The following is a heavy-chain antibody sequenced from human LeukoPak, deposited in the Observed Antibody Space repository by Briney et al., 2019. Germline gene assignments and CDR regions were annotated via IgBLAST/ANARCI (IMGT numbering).Heavy chain of an antibody. J-gene: IGHJ5*02. D-gene: IGHD2-2*01. CDR3: AREEVPAADNWFDP. V-gene: IGHV3-74*01. CDR2: ISSDGSTT. CDR1: GFTFSSYW. Sequence: PGGSLRLSCAASGFTFSSYWMHWVRQVPGKGLVWVSCISSDGSTTRYADSVKGRFTISRDNAKNTLYLQMNSLRAEDTAVYYCAREEVPAADNWFDPWGQGTLVTVSS.